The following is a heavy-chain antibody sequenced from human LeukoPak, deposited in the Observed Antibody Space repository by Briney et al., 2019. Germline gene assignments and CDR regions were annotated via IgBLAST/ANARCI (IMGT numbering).Heavy chain of an antibody. Sequence: PGGSLRLSCAASGFTFSSYSMNWVRQAPGKGLEWVSSISSSSSYIYYADSVKGRFTISRDNAKNSLYLQMNSLRAEDTAVYYCASPLKRFGELSAFDIWGQGTMVTVSS. CDR3: ASPLKRFGELSAFDI. D-gene: IGHD3-10*01. CDR1: GFTFSSYS. V-gene: IGHV3-21*01. CDR2: ISSSSSYI. J-gene: IGHJ3*02.